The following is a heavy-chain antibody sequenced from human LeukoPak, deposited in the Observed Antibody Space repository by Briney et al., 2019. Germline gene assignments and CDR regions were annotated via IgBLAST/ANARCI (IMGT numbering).Heavy chain of an antibody. D-gene: IGHD3-3*01. J-gene: IGHJ4*02. CDR1: GGSISSYY. CDR2: IYYSGST. V-gene: IGHV4-59*01. CDR3: ARVASGYYEDY. Sequence: SETLSLTCTVSGGSISSYYWSWIRQPPGKGLEWIGCIYYSGSTNYNPSLKSRVTISVDTSKNQFSLKLSSVTAADTAVYYCARVASGYYEDYWGQGTLVTVSS.